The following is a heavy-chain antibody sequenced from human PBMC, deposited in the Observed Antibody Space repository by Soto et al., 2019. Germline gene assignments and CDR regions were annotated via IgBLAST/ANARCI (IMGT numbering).Heavy chain of an antibody. Sequence: SETLSLTCTVAWGSSSSSNDFWGWIRQPPGKGLEWIGTIFYSGSTYYNPSLKSRVTISVDTSKNQFSLKLTSVTAADTALYYCARRYGWLYFDYWGQGSLVTVSS. D-gene: IGHD3-10*01. CDR1: WGSSSSSNDF. CDR3: ARRYGWLYFDY. CDR2: IFYSGST. V-gene: IGHV4-39*01. J-gene: IGHJ4*02.